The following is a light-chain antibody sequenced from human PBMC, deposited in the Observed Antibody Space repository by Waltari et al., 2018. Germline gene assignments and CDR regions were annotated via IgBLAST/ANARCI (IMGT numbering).Light chain of an antibody. CDR2: DAS. CDR3: QQRSNWPRT. J-gene: IGKJ4*01. V-gene: IGKV3-11*01. CDR1: QSVSSY. Sequence: EIVFTQSPATLSLSPGERATLSCRASQSVSSYLAWYQQKPGQAPRLLISDASDRATGIPARFSGSGSGTDFTLTISSLEPEDFAVYYCQQRSNWPRTFGGGTKVEIK.